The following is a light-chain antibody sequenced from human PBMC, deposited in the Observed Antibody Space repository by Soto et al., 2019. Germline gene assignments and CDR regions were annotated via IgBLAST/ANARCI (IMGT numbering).Light chain of an antibody. J-gene: IGKJ4*01. CDR2: AAS. CDR1: QGISSY. Sequence: AIRMTQSPSSLSASTGDRVTITCRASQGISSYLAWYQQKPGKAPKLLIYAASTLQSGVPSSFSGSGSGTDFTLTICCLQSEDFATYYCQQYYSYPLTFGGGTKVEIK. V-gene: IGKV1-8*01. CDR3: QQYYSYPLT.